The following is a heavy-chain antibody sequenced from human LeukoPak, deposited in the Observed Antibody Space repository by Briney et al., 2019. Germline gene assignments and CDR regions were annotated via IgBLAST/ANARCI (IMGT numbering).Heavy chain of an antibody. CDR3: ARADYYDTPTFDY. J-gene: IGHJ4*02. D-gene: IGHD3-22*01. V-gene: IGHV3-7*01. CDR1: GFTFSSYW. Sequence: PGGSLRLSCAASGFTFSSYWMSWVRQAPGKGLEWVANIKQDGSEKYYVDSVKGRFTISRDNAKNSLYLQMNSLRAGDTAVYYCARADYYDTPTFDYWGQGTLVTVSS. CDR2: IKQDGSEK.